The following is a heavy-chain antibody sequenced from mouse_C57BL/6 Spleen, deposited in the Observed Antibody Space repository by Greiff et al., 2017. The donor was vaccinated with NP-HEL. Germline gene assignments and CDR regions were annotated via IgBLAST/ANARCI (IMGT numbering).Heavy chain of an antibody. D-gene: IGHD2-1*01. CDR3: ARTGGNRYFDY. Sequence: EVKLVESGGGLVKPGGSLKLSCAASGFTFSDYGMHWVRQAPEKGLEWVAYISSGSSTIYYVDTVKGRFTISRDNAKNTLFLQMTSLRSEDTAMYYCARTGGNRYFDYWGQGTTLTVSS. V-gene: IGHV5-17*01. CDR2: ISSGSSTI. CDR1: GFTFSDYG. J-gene: IGHJ2*01.